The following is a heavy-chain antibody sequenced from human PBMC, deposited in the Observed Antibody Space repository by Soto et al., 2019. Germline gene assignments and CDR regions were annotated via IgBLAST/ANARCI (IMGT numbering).Heavy chain of an antibody. D-gene: IGHD2-15*01. Sequence: ESGGGLVKPGGSLRLSCAASGFTFSSYSMNWVRQAPGEGLEWVSSISSSSSYIYYADSVKGRFTISRDNAKNSLYLQMNSLRAEDTAVYYCARVRCSGGSCDYYFDYWGQGTLVTVSS. V-gene: IGHV3-21*01. CDR2: ISSSSSYI. J-gene: IGHJ4*02. CDR3: ARVRCSGGSCDYYFDY. CDR1: GFTFSSYS.